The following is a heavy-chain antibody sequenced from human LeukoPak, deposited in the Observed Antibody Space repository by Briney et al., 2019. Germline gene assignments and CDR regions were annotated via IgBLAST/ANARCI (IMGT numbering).Heavy chain of an antibody. CDR2: FSGGGDS. D-gene: IGHD3-22*01. V-gene: IGHV3-23*01. J-gene: IGHJ4*02. CDR1: GFTSGIYA. CDR3: AKEVDRHFDLKY. Sequence: PGGSLRLSCAASGFTSGIYAMSWVRQAPGKGLEWVSAFSGGGDSFHADSVKGRFTISRDTSNKILYLRMSSLRAEDTAVYYCAKEVDRHFDLKYWGQGALVTVSS.